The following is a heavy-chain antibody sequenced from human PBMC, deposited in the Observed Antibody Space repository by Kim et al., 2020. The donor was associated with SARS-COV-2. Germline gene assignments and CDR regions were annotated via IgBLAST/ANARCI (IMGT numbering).Heavy chain of an antibody. CDR3: TTETYDSSWSPTGYYGLDV. CDR2: IKIKSDGGTT. V-gene: IGHV3-15*01. Sequence: GGSLRLSCAASGFTFNTAWMSWVPQAPGKGLEWVGRIKIKSDGGTTDYAAPVKGRFTISRDDSRNTLYLQMNSLKTEDTGVYDCTTETYDSSWSPTGYYGLDVWGQGTTVTVSS. CDR1: GFTFNTAW. D-gene: IGHD6-13*01. J-gene: IGHJ6*02.